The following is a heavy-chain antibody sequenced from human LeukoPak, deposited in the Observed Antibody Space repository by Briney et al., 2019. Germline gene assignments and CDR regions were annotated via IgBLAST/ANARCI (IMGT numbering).Heavy chain of an antibody. CDR3: ARRKGIQLWPVYFDY. D-gene: IGHD5-18*01. CDR1: GGSFSGYY. Sequence: SETLSLTCAVYGGSFSGYYWSWIRQPPGKGLEWIGEIYHSGSTNYNPSLKSRVTISVDKSKNQFSLKLSSVTAADTAVYYCARRKGIQLWPVYFDYWGQGTLVTVSS. J-gene: IGHJ4*02. CDR2: IYHSGST. V-gene: IGHV4-34*01.